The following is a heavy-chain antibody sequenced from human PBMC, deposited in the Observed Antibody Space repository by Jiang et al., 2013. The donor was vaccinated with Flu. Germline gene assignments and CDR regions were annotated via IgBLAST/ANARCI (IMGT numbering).Heavy chain of an antibody. J-gene: IGHJ3*01. CDR1: GGSISNYY. D-gene: IGHD2-15*01. CDR2: VHHSGAT. Sequence: LLKPSETLSLTCTVSGGSISNYYWHWIRQPPGKGLKWIGYVHHSGATSYNPSLESRVIMSIDTLNNQFSLRLDSATAADTAMYYCAREYSASDFWGQGDNGHRLF. V-gene: IGHV4-59*01. CDR3: AREYSASDF.